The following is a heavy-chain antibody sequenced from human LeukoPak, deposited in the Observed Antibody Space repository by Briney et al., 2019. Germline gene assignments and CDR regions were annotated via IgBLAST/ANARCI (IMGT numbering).Heavy chain of an antibody. Sequence: GESLKISCKGSGYSSTSYWIGWVRQMPGKGLEWMGIIYPGDSDTRYSPSFQGQVTISADKSIRTAYLQWSSPATSDTAIYYCARHSVEHSAFGALDPWGQGTQVIVSS. D-gene: IGHD1-26*01. CDR3: ARHSVEHSAFGALDP. V-gene: IGHV5-51*01. CDR1: GYSSTSYW. CDR2: IYPGDSDT. J-gene: IGHJ5*02.